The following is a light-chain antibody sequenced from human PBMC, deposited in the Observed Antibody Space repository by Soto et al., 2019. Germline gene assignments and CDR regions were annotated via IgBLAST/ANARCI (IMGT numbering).Light chain of an antibody. J-gene: IGKJ3*01. Sequence: EIVMTQSPATLSVSPGERATLSCRASQSFSSNLAWYQQKPGQPPRLLIYGASTRATGIPARFNGSGSGTEFTLTISSLQSEDFAVYYCQQYNNWPFTFGPGTKVDI. CDR1: QSFSSN. CDR3: QQYNNWPFT. CDR2: GAS. V-gene: IGKV3-15*01.